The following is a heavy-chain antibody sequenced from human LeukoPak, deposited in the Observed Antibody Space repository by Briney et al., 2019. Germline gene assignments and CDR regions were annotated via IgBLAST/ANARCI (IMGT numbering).Heavy chain of an antibody. CDR1: GFTFSSYG. J-gene: IGHJ4*02. CDR3: ARDDGDDITIINDYYFDS. V-gene: IGHV3-30*02. CDR2: IRYDGSNK. Sequence: GGSLRLSCAASGFTFSSYGMHWVRQAPGKGLEWVAFIRYDGSNKYYTDSVKGRFTISRDNSRNTLYLQMHSLTAEDTAVYFCARDDGDDITIINDYYFDSWGQGTLVTVSS. D-gene: IGHD3-16*01.